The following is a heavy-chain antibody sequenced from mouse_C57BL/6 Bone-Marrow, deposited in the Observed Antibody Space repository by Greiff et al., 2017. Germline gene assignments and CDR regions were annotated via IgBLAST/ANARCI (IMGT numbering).Heavy chain of an antibody. J-gene: IGHJ3*01. CDR2: ISYDGSN. Sequence: ESGPGLVKPSQSLSLTCSVTGYSITSGYYWNWIRQFPGNKLEWMGYISYDGSNNYNPSLKNRISITRDTSKNQFFLKLNSVTTEDTATYYCARDGYYEVAYWGQGTLVTVSA. D-gene: IGHD2-3*01. CDR3: ARDGYYEVAY. V-gene: IGHV3-6*01. CDR1: GYSITSGYY.